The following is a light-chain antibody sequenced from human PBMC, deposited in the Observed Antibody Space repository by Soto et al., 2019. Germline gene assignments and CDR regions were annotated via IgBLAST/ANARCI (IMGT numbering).Light chain of an antibody. CDR2: GNR. Sequence: QSVLTQPPSVSGAPGQRVTLSCTGNSSNLGAGYDVHWYQQLPGAAPKLVIFGNRNRPSGVPERFSGSKSGNTASLTISGLQAEDEADYSCCSFVGSSTYVFGTGTKLTVL. CDR3: CSFVGSSTYV. V-gene: IGLV1-40*01. J-gene: IGLJ1*01. CDR1: SSNLGAGYD.